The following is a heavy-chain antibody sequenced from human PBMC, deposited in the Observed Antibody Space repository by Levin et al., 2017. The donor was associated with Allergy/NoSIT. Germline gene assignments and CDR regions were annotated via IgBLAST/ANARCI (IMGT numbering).Heavy chain of an antibody. CDR1: GFTFSSYA. CDR2: ISGSGGST. J-gene: IGHJ1*01. D-gene: IGHD1-26*01. CDR3: AKEFGWEPLQH. Sequence: TGESLKISCAASGFTFSSYAMSWVRQAPGKGLEWVSAISGSGGSTYYADSVKGRFTISRDNSKNTLYLQMNSLRAEDTAVYYCAKEFGWEPLQHWGQGTLVTVSS. V-gene: IGHV3-23*01.